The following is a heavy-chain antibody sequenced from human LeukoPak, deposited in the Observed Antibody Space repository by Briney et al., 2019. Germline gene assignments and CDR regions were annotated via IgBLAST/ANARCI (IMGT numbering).Heavy chain of an antibody. D-gene: IGHD2-2*01. J-gene: IGHJ4*02. CDR3: ARSATDGGYCSSTSCSEWYDY. CDR1: GFTFSSYS. CDR2: ISSSSSNI. Sequence: PGGSLRLACAASGFTFSSYSMNWVRQAPGKGLEWVSSISSSSSNIYYADSVKGRFTISRDNAKNSLYLQMNSLRVEDTAVYYCARSATDGGYCSSTSCSEWYDYWGQGTLVTVSS. V-gene: IGHV3-21*01.